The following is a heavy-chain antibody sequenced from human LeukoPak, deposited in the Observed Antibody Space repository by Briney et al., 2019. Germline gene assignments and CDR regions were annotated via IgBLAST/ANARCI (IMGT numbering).Heavy chain of an antibody. V-gene: IGHV3-23*01. Sequence: GGSLRLSCAASGFTFSSYAMSWVRQAPGKGLEWVSGISGSGGSTYYADSVKGRFTISRDNSENTLYLQMNGLRAEDTAIYFCATGAYCDHWGQGTLVTVSS. CDR3: ATGAYCDH. J-gene: IGHJ4*02. CDR2: ISGSGGST. CDR1: GFTFSSYA.